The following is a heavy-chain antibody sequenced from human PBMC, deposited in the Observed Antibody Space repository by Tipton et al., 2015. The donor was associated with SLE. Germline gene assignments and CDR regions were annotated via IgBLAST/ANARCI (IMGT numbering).Heavy chain of an antibody. D-gene: IGHD5-12*01. Sequence: LRLSCDVYGGSFSDYYWGWIRQPPGKGLEWIGEINDSGTTHYNPSLKSRVTISIDTSKNQFSLRLNSVTAADTALYYCAGGGVATMGGYAFEIWGQGTMVTVSS. V-gene: IGHV4-34*01. CDR3: AGGGVATMGGYAFEI. CDR1: GGSFSDYY. J-gene: IGHJ3*02. CDR2: INDSGTT.